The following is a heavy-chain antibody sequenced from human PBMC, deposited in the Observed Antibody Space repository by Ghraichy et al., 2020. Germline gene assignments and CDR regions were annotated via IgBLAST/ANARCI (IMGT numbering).Heavy chain of an antibody. D-gene: IGHD6-19*01. J-gene: IGHJ4*02. V-gene: IGHV1-46*01. CDR2: INPSDGST. Sequence: ASVKVSCKASEYTFTNYYIHWVRQAPGQGLEWMGIINPSDGSTNYAQEFRGRVAMTSDTSTSTVYMELSSLTSEDTAVYYCARPYSSGWYYIDYWGQGTLISVSS. CDR3: ARPYSSGWYYIDY. CDR1: EYTFTNYY.